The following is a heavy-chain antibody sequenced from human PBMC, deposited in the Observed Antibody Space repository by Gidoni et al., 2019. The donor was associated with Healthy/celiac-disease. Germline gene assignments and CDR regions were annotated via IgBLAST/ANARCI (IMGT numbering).Heavy chain of an antibody. J-gene: IGHJ3*02. Sequence: QVQLVESGGGVVQPGRSLRLSCAASGFTFSSYAMHWVRQAPGKGLEWVAVISYDGSNKYYADSVKGRFTISRDNSKNTLYLQMNSLRAEDTAVYYCARAVLTRSGHHDAFDIWGQGTMVTVSS. CDR2: ISYDGSNK. D-gene: IGHD3-3*01. CDR3: ARAVLTRSGHHDAFDI. V-gene: IGHV3-30-3*01. CDR1: GFTFSSYA.